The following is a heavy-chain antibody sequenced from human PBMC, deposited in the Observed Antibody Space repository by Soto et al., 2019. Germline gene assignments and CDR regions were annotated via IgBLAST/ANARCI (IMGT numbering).Heavy chain of an antibody. J-gene: IGHJ5*02. CDR1: GYTFTTHG. CDR2: VRGDNGHT. CDR3: ARDLGYCRSGTCYREWFDP. V-gene: IGHV1-18*01. D-gene: IGHD2-15*01. Sequence: QVQLVQSGAEVKKPGASVKVSCKASGYTFTTHGISWVRQVPGQGLEWMGWVRGDNGHTNYAQSLPGRVTMTTDTHTNTAHMELRSLRSDDTAVYYCARDLGYCRSGTCYREWFDPWGQGTLVTVSS.